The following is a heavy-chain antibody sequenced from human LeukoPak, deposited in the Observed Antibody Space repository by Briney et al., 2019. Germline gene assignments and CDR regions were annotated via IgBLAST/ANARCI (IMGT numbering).Heavy chain of an antibody. J-gene: IGHJ6*02. D-gene: IGHD1/OR15-1a*01. CDR2: IKSKTDGGTT. Sequence: GGSLGLSCAASGFTFSNAWMSWVRQAPGKGLEWVGRIKSKTDGGTTDYAAPVKGRFTISRDDSKNTLYLQMNSLKTEDTAVYYCTTASKTPNNYYYYGMDVWGQGTTVTVSS. V-gene: IGHV3-15*01. CDR3: TTASKTPNNYYYYGMDV. CDR1: GFTFSNAW.